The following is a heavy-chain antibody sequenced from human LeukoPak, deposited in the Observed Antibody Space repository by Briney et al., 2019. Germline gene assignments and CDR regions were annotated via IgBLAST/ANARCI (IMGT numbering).Heavy chain of an antibody. CDR2: INQDDSEK. V-gene: IGHV3-7*01. Sequence: GGSLRLSCAASGFTFSDYWMGWVRQAPGKGLEWVANINQDDSEKFYVDSVKGRFTISRDNAKNSLYLQMNSLRAEDTAVYYCARSSHNAYFYDTMNPSFDCWGQGTLVTVSS. CDR1: GFTFSDYW. CDR3: ARSSHNAYFYDTMNPSFDC. J-gene: IGHJ4*02. D-gene: IGHD3-22*01.